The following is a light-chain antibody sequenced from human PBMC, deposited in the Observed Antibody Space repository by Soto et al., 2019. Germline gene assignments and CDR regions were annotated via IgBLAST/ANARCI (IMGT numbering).Light chain of an antibody. Sequence: QSVLTQPASVSGSPGQTITISCTVTSSDVGAYNYVSWYQQHPGKAPKLMIYEVSNRPSGVSDRFSGSKSGNTASLTISGLQAADEADYYCSSKRTTASLVFGTGTKVTLL. CDR3: SSKRTTASLV. J-gene: IGLJ1*01. CDR1: SSDVGAYNY. CDR2: EVS. V-gene: IGLV2-14*01.